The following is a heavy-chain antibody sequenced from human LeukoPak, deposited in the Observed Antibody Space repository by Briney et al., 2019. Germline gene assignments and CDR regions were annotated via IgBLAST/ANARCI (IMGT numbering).Heavy chain of an antibody. CDR2: ISYDGSNK. J-gene: IGHJ5*02. CDR1: GFTFSSYG. D-gene: IGHD3-10*01. Sequence: GGSLRLSCAASGFTFSSYGMHWVRQAPGKGLEWVAVISYDGSNKYYADSVKGRFTISRDNSKNTLYLQMNSLRAEDTAVYYCAKDWGLGELSLMNWFDPWGQGTLVTVSS. CDR3: AKDWGLGELSLMNWFDP. V-gene: IGHV3-30*18.